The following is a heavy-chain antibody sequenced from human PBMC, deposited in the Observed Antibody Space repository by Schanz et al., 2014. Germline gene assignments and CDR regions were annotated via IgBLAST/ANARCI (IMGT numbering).Heavy chain of an antibody. Sequence: VHLLESGGGLVPPGGSLRLSCAASGFIFSDYYMAWIRQAPGKGPEYVSYISSGGTTTYHSDSVKGRFTISRDNFKGALYLQMSSLRAEDTAVYYCAKSLESCPGGRCSRGYFDYWGQGTLVTVSS. CDR2: ISSGGTTT. CDR1: GFIFSDYY. D-gene: IGHD2-8*02. J-gene: IGHJ4*02. CDR3: AKSLESCPGGRCSRGYFDY. V-gene: IGHV3-11*01.